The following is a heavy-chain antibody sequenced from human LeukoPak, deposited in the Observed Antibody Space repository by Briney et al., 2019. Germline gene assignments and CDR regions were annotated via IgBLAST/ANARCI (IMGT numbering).Heavy chain of an antibody. V-gene: IGHV1-2*06. Sequence: ASVKVSCKASGYTFTGYYMHWVRQAPGQGLEWMGRINPNSVGKNYGQKFQGRVTMNKDKSISTAYMELSRLRSDDTAVYYCARELGTPSRPEDWFDPWGQGTLVTVSS. CDR3: ARELGTPSRPEDWFDP. J-gene: IGHJ5*02. D-gene: IGHD1-1*01. CDR2: INPNSVGK. CDR1: GYTFTGYY.